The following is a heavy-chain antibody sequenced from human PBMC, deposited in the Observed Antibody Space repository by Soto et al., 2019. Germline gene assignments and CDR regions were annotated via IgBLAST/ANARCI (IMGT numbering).Heavy chain of an antibody. Sequence: QVQLQESGPGLVKPSETLSLTCTVSGGSISSYYWSWIRQPPGEGLEWIGYIYYSGSTNYNPSLKSRVTISVDTSKNQFSLKLSSVTAADTAVYYCARVSGDLESLDYWGQGTLVTVSS. V-gene: IGHV4-59*01. CDR3: ARVSGDLESLDY. CDR2: IYYSGST. CDR1: GGSISSYY. J-gene: IGHJ4*02. D-gene: IGHD2-21*02.